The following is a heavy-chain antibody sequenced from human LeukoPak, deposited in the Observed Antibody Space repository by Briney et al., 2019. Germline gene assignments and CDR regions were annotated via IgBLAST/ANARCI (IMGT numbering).Heavy chain of an antibody. CDR2: ISYDGSNK. CDR1: GFTFSRFA. J-gene: IGHJ4*02. CDR3: ARGPRGVVGAPSN. D-gene: IGHD1-26*01. Sequence: GGSLRLSCAASGFTFSRFAMHWVRQAPGKGLEWVAVISYDGSNKYYADSVKGRFTISRDNAKNSLYLQMNSLRAEDTAVYYCARGPRGVVGAPSNWGQGTLVTVSS. V-gene: IGHV3-30*04.